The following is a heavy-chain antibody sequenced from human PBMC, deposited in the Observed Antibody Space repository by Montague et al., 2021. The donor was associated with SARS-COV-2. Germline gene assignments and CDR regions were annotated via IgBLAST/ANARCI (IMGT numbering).Heavy chain of an antibody. CDR2: ITSYGGGT. D-gene: IGHD3-10*01. CDR3: ARGGYLQSIDY. V-gene: IGHV3-23*01. Sequence: SLRLFCAASGFTFSTYVMSRVRQAQGGGLEWVAGITSYGGGTYYXXSVRGRFTISRDNSNKTLFLQMNSLRVDDTAVYYCARGGYLQSIDYWGPGILVTVSS. J-gene: IGHJ4*02. CDR1: GFTFSTYV.